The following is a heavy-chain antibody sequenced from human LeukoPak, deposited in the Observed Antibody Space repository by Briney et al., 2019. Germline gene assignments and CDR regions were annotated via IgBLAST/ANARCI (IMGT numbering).Heavy chain of an antibody. Sequence: SETLSLTCAVYGGSFSGYYWSWIRQPPGKGLEWIGEINHSGSTNYNPSLKSRVTISVDTSKNQFSLKLSSVTAADTAVFYCASKVGATLYWFDPWGQGTLVTVSS. CDR2: INHSGST. V-gene: IGHV4-34*01. D-gene: IGHD1-26*01. J-gene: IGHJ5*02. CDR1: GGSFSGYY. CDR3: ASKVGATLYWFDP.